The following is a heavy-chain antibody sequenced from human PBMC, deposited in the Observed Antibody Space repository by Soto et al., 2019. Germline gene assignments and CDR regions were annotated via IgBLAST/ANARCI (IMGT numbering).Heavy chain of an antibody. D-gene: IGHD2-21*02. V-gene: IGHV3-30*18. CDR1: GFTFSSYG. CDR3: AKTDCGGDCYSSVDY. CDR2: ISYDGSNK. J-gene: IGHJ4*02. Sequence: GGSLRLSCAASGFTFSSYGMHWVRQAPGKGLEWVAVISYDGSNKYYADSVKGRFTISRDNSKNTLYLQMNSLRAEDTAVYYCAKTDCGGDCYSSVDYWGQGTLVTVSS.